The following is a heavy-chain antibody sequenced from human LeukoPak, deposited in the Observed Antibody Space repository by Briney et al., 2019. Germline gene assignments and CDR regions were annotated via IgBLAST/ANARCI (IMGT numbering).Heavy chain of an antibody. CDR2: ISSSSSTI. V-gene: IGHV3-48*04. CDR1: GFTFSSYS. CDR3: ARDGGSSLLYYFDY. Sequence: AGGSLRLSCAASGFTFSSYSMNWVRQAPGKGLEWVSYISSSSSTIYYADSVKGRFTISRDNAKNSLYLQMNSLRAEDTAVYYCARDGGSSLLYYFDYWGQGTLVTVSS. J-gene: IGHJ4*02. D-gene: IGHD6-13*01.